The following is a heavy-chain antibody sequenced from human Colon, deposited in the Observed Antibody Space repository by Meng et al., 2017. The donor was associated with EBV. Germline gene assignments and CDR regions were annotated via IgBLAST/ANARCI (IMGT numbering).Heavy chain of an antibody. Sequence: QVQRQQVGAGLLKPSETLSLTCGVSGGSLSGYYWSWIRHFPGRTLEFIGDINHSGSANYNPSLRSRVTISVDTSKNQIFLNLHSVTAADTAVYHCARTFGYCSNNNCPRTLSYWGQGTLVTVSS. CDR3: ARTFGYCSNNNCPRTLSY. CDR1: GGSLSGYY. V-gene: IGHV4-34*02. D-gene: IGHD2-2*03. J-gene: IGHJ4*02. CDR2: INHSGSA.